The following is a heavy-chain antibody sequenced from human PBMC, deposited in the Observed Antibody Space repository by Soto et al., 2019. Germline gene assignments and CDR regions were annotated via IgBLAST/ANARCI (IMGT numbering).Heavy chain of an antibody. CDR2: IIPIFGTA. Sequence: SVKVSCKASGGTFSSYAISWVRQAPGQGLEWMGGIIPIFGTANYAQKFQGRVTITADESTSTAYMELSSLRSEDTAVYYCARDRERYFDWIRYYYYGMDVWGQATTVTVSS. CDR3: ARDRERYFDWIRYYYYGMDV. J-gene: IGHJ6*02. V-gene: IGHV1-69*13. D-gene: IGHD3-9*01. CDR1: GGTFSSYA.